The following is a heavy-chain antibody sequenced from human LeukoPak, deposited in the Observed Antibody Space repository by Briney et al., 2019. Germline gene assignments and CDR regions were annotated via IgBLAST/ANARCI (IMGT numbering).Heavy chain of an antibody. Sequence: GGSLRLSCVVSGCTVSTYWMSWVRQAPGRGLEWVATIKEDGSDKYYVDSVKGRFTIFIDNVKNSFYLQMDILVADDTAVYYCARRTVSSWDNDYWGQRILVTVS. J-gene: IGHJ4*02. CDR3: ARRTVSSWDNDY. D-gene: IGHD6-13*01. CDR1: GCTVSTYW. V-gene: IGHV3-7*01. CDR2: IKEDGSDK.